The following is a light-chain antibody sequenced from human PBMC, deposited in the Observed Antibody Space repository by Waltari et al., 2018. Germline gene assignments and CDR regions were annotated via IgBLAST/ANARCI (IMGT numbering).Light chain of an antibody. J-gene: IGLJ3*02. V-gene: IGLV1-36*01. CDR3: STWDHSLNGRV. CDR2: GI. Sequence: QSALNQEASVSGTVGHKVTQSCTGNKQNLGTYGVGWYQQISHGPPKSVMFGISLPSGIPDRFSGSKSGTTASLTISGLQPEDEGDYFCSTWDHSLNGRVFGGGTRLTVL. CDR1: KQNLGTYG.